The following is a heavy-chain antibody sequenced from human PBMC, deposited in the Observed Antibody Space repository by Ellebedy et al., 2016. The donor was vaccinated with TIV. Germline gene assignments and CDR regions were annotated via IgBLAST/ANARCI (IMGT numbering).Heavy chain of an antibody. CDR2: IYYSGST. CDR1: GGSISSGGYY. V-gene: IGHV4-31*03. J-gene: IGHJ4*02. D-gene: IGHD5-24*01. CDR3: ARDGRVPSRDGYSL. Sequence: MPSETLSLTCTVSGGSISSGGYYWSWIRQHPGKGLEWIGYIYYSGSTYYNPSLKSRVTISVDTSKNQFSLKLSSVTAADTAVYYCARDGRVPSRDGYSLWGQGTLVTVSS.